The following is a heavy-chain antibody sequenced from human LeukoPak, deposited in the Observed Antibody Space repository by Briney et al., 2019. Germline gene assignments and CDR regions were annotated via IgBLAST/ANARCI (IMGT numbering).Heavy chain of an antibody. CDR1: GYTFSSYG. Sequence: GASVQVSGKASGYTFSSYGISWVRQAPGQGLEWMGWISAYNGNTNYAQKLQGRVTMTTDTSTSTAYLELRSLRSDDTAVYYCARVSEEMATITFDYWGQGTLVTVSS. J-gene: IGHJ4*02. CDR2: ISAYNGNT. CDR3: ARVSEEMATITFDY. V-gene: IGHV1-18*01. D-gene: IGHD5-24*01.